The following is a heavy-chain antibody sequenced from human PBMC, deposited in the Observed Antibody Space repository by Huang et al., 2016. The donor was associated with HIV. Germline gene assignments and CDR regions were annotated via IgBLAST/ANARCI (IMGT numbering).Heavy chain of an antibody. V-gene: IGHV3-74*01. CDR1: GFSISSYW. Sequence: EVQLVESGGGLVQPGGSLRLSCAASGFSISSYWMQWFRQAPGKGLVWVSRSNSEGSKTSYADSVKGRFTSYRDNAKNTLYLQMNRLRAEDTAVYYCARDPRIQSWLNFFDYWGQGTLVSVSS. J-gene: IGHJ4*02. CDR3: ARDPRIQSWLNFFDY. CDR2: SNSEGSKT. D-gene: IGHD3-22*01.